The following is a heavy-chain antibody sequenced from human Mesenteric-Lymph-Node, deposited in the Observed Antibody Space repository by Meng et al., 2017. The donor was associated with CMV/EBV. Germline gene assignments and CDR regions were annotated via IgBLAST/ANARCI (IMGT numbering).Heavy chain of an antibody. CDR3: AKDGVVVVPAAIHY. J-gene: IGHJ4*02. V-gene: IGHV3-23*01. CDR2: ISGSGGST. CDR1: GFTFSNYA. D-gene: IGHD2-2*01. Sequence: LSLTCAASGFTFSNYAMTWVRQAPGKGLEWVSAISGSGGSTYYADSVKGRFTISRDNSKNTLYLQMNSLRAEDTAVYYCAKDGVVVVPAAIHYWGQGTLVTVSS.